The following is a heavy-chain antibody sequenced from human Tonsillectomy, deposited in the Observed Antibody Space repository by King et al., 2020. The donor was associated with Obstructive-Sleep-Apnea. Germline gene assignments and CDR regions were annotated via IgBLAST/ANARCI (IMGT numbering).Heavy chain of an antibody. CDR1: GFTFRTSW. CDR3: ARDRGGAGPTTTDY. V-gene: IGHV3-74*01. CDR2: INSDGSST. J-gene: IGHJ4*02. Sequence: VQLVESGGGLVQPGGSLRLSCAASGFTFRTSWMHWVRQAPGKGLVWVSRINSDGSSTIYADFVKGRLPISRDNAKNTLYLQMNSLRAEDTAVYYCARDRGGAGPTTTDYWGQGTLVTVSS. D-gene: IGHD1-26*01.